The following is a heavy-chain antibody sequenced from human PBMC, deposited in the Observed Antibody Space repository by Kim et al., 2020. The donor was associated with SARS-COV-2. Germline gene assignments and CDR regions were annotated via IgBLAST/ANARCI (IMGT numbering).Heavy chain of an antibody. CDR2: ISGGGGNT. CDR3: DASHY. CDR1: GFNFGFYA. J-gene: IGHJ4*02. Sequence: GGSLRLSCAASGFNFGFYAMSWARQAPGKGLEWVSTISGGGGNTHYADSVKGRFTISRDNSMNTLYLQMNSLRAEDTAVYYCDASHYWRQGTLVTVSS. V-gene: IGHV3-23*01.